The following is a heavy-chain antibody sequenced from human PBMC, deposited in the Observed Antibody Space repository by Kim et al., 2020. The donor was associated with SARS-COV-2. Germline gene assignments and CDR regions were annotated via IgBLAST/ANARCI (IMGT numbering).Heavy chain of an antibody. CDR2: IYGDASDT. J-gene: IGHJ4*02. D-gene: IGHD4-4*01. V-gene: IGHV3-74*01. CDR1: GFTLSSHW. CDR3: ARSTNYAFDY. Sequence: GGSLRLSCAASGFTLSSHWMHWVRQAPGRGLEWVSRIYGDASDTTYADSVKGRFISSRDNAKNTLYLQIIGLKLDDTAVCYCARSTNYAFDYWGQGTLVTVSS.